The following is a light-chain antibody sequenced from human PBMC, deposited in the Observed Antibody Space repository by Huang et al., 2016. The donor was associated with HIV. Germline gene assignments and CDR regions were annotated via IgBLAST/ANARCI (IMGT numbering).Light chain of an antibody. CDR1: QGVSTS. V-gene: IGKV1-12*01. CDR2: AAS. CDR3: QQAHSFPFT. J-gene: IGKJ5*01. Sequence: DIQMTQSPSSVSASVGDRVTIICRASQGVSTSLAWYQQKPGKAPNLLIFAASTLQSGVPSRFSASGSVTHFTLTISSVQSEDFATYFCQQAHSFPFTFGQGTRLDIK.